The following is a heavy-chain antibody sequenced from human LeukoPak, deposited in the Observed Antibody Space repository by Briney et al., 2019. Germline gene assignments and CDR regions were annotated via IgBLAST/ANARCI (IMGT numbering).Heavy chain of an antibody. V-gene: IGHV4-30-2*01. J-gene: IGHJ6*03. CDR2: IYHSGST. Sequence: SETLSLTCAVSGGSISSGGYSWSWIRQPPGKGLEWIGYIYHSGSTYYNPSLKSRVTISVDTSKNQFSLKLNSVTAADTAVYYCARGGSGYHSSLYYYYYYMDVWGKGTTVTVSS. CDR1: GGSISSGGYS. CDR3: ARGGSGYHSSLYYYYYYMDV. D-gene: IGHD3-3*01.